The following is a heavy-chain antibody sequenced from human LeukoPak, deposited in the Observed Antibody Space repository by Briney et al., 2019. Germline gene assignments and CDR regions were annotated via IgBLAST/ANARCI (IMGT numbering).Heavy chain of an antibody. J-gene: IGHJ4*02. V-gene: IGHV3-15*05. D-gene: IGHD3-16*01. Sequence: GGSLRLSCVASGFTFTNAWMSWVRQAPGKGLEWVGHIKSKTDGGTTDYSAPVKGRFIISRDDSEHTLYLQMNSLKTDDTAVYYCAKYDASVNFGYWGQGTLVTVSS. CDR1: GFTFTNAW. CDR3: AKYDASVNFGY. CDR2: IKSKTDGGTT.